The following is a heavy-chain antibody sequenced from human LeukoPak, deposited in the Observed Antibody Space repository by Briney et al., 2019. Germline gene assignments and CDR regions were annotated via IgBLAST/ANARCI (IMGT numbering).Heavy chain of an antibody. CDR3: ARSPDTGTVDL. Sequence: PGGSLRLSCVAPGFSFNSYWMSWVRQTPGKGLEWVANIDRGGSATYYVGFAEGRFTISRDNAKNSLYLQLNSLRAEDTAVYFCARSPDTGTVDLWGQGALVTVSS. V-gene: IGHV3-7*01. J-gene: IGHJ5*02. CDR2: IDRGGSAT. D-gene: IGHD1-1*01. CDR1: GFSFNSYW.